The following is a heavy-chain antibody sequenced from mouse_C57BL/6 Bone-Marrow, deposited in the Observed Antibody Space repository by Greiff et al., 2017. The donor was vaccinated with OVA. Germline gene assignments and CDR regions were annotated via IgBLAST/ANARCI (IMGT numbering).Heavy chain of an antibody. CDR3: ARRSFFWRAMDY. CDR1: GYTFTSYT. J-gene: IGHJ4*01. CDR2: INPSSGYT. Sequence: QVQLKESGAELARPGASVKMSCKASGYTFTSYTMHWVKQRPGQGLEWIGYINPSSGYTKYNQKFKDKATLTADKSSSTAYMQLSSLTSEDSAVYYCARRSFFWRAMDYWGQGTSVTVSS. V-gene: IGHV1-4*01.